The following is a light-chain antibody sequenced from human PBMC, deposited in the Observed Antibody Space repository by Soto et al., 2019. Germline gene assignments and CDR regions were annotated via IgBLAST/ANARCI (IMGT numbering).Light chain of an antibody. V-gene: IGKV1-39*01. CDR1: ETIGRH. CDR3: QQSYNSPRYS. Sequence: DIQMTQSPSSLSASVGDRVTITCRASETIGRHLNWYQQKPGKVPKLLIYGASSLQSGVPFRFRGSGSGTEFTLTISSLLPEDSATYYCQQSYNSPRYSFGQGTNLEIE. J-gene: IGKJ2*01. CDR2: GAS.